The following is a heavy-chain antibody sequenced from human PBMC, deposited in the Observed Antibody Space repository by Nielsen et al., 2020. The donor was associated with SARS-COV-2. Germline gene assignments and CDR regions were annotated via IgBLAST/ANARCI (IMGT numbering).Heavy chain of an antibody. J-gene: IGHJ6*03. Sequence: SETLSLTCAVYGGSFSGYYWSWIRQPPGKGLEWIGEINHSGSTNYNPSLKSRVTISVDTSKNQFSLKLSSVTAADTAVYYCARGLDCSSTSCYTHYYYYYYMDVWGKGTTVTVSS. CDR1: GGSFSGYY. CDR2: INHSGST. CDR3: ARGLDCSSTSCYTHYYYYYYMDV. D-gene: IGHD2-2*01. V-gene: IGHV4-34*01.